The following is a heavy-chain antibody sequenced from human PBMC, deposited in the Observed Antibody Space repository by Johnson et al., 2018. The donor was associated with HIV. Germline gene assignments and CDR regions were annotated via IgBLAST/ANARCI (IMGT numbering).Heavy chain of an antibody. D-gene: IGHD3-10*01. V-gene: IGHV3-30*04. CDR1: GFTFSSYA. J-gene: IGHJ3*02. CDR2: MSFDGSNK. CDR3: AREGDPGRGSQQSGVYAFYI. Sequence: QMQLVESGGGVVQPGRSLRLSCAASGFTFSSYAMHWVRQAPGKGLEWVSLMSFDGSNKDYADSVKGRFTISRDNSKNTMFLQMNSLTAGDTAVYSCAREGDPGRGSQQSGVYAFYIWGQGTMVTVSS.